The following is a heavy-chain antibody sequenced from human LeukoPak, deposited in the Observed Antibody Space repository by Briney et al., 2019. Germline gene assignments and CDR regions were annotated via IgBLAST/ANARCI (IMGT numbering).Heavy chain of an antibody. CDR3: ASSKPSFDH. CDR2: ISYDGSNK. J-gene: IGHJ4*02. Sequence: GGSLRLSCAASGFTFSSYAMHWVRQAPGKGLEWVAVISYDGSNKYYADSVKGRFTISRDNSKNTLYLQMNSLRAEDTAVYYCASSKPSFDHWGQGTLVTVSS. CDR1: GFTFSSYA. V-gene: IGHV3-30-3*01.